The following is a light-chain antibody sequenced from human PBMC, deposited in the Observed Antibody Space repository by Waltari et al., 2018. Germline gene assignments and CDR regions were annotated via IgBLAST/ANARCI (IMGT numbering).Light chain of an antibody. CDR2: AAS. V-gene: IGKV1-39*01. CDR3: QQSYSTPVT. J-gene: IGKJ2*01. Sequence: IRMTHSPASLSACVADRFTITCRASQSISSYLNWYQQKPGKAPKLLIYAASSLQSGVPSRFSGSGSGTDFTLTISSLQPEAFATYYCQQSYSTPVTFGQGTKLEIK. CDR1: QSISSY.